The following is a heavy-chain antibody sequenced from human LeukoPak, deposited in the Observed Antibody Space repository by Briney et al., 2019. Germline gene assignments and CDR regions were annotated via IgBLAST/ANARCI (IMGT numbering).Heavy chain of an antibody. Sequence: PSGALSLTCAVSGGSISSSNWWSWVRQPPGKGLEWIGEIYHSGSTNYNPSLKSRVTISVDKSKNQFSLKLSSVTAADTAVYYCARDRGEWYYDILTGYYPPSNTPPYYWGQGTLVTVSS. CDR2: IYHSGST. CDR3: ARDRGEWYYDILTGYYPPSNTPPYY. V-gene: IGHV4-4*02. J-gene: IGHJ4*02. CDR1: GGSISSSNW. D-gene: IGHD3-9*01.